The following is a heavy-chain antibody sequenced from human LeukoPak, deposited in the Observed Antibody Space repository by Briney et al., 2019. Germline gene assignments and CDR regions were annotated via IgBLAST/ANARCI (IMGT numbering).Heavy chain of an antibody. V-gene: IGHV1-18*01. D-gene: IGHD1-26*01. CDR1: GYTFIKYG. CDR3: VRDNLPVGSTGNYFDS. CDR2: ITGDSGNT. Sequence: ASVKVSCKASGYTFIKYGIAWVRQAPGQGPEWMGWITGDSGNTHYAQNLQDRVTLTTDTSTGTAYMELRSLRSDDTAVHYCVRDNLPVGSTGNYFDSWGRGTPVTVTS. J-gene: IGHJ4*02.